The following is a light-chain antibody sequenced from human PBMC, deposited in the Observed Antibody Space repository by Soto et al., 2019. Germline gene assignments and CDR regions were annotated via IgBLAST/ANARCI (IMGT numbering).Light chain of an antibody. CDR3: QQYDSFSVT. J-gene: IGKJ1*01. CDR1: QRMSGW. CDR2: DCY. Sequence: EMQMTQSPSTLSAHVGDTVTITCRASQRMSGWLAWHQQKPGKAHKLLIYDCYALKRGVTQRFSGSGSGTEFTLTISSLQPDDFATYYCQQYDSFSVTFGQGTQLDIK. V-gene: IGKV1-5*01.